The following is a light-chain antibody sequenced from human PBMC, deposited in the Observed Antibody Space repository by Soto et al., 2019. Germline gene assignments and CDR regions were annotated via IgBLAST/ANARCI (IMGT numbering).Light chain of an antibody. J-gene: IGLJ2*01. CDR3: SSYTSSSTLVV. CDR2: KVS. V-gene: IGLV2-14*01. CDR1: SSDVGGYNS. Sequence: QSALTQPASVSGSPGQSITISCTGTSSDVGGYNSVSWYQQHPGKAPKLMIYKVSNRPSGVSNRFTGSKSGNTASLTISGLQAEDEADYYCSSYTSSSTLVVFGGGTQLTVL.